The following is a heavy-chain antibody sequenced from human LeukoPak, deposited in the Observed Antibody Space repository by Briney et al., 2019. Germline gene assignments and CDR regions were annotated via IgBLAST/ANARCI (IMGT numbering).Heavy chain of an antibody. CDR2: IVEDGSEQ. V-gene: IGHV3-7*01. D-gene: IGHD5-18*01. Sequence: GGSLRLSCAASGFTFSSYWMTWVRQAPWKGLEWVADIVEDGSEQYYVDSVKGRFTISRDNAKNSLYLQMNSLRAEDTAVYYCARDSPERGYSYGPLDNYFDYWGQGTLVTVSS. J-gene: IGHJ4*02. CDR3: ARDSPERGYSYGPLDNYFDY. CDR1: GFTFSSYW.